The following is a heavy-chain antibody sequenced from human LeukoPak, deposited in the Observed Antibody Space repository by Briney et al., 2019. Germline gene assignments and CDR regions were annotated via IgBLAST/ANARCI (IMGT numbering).Heavy chain of an antibody. CDR3: ARGAGYYYDSSASYLVY. V-gene: IGHV1-69*04. CDR1: GGSFSSYG. Sequence: SVKVSCKASGGSFSSYGFDWVRQAPGQRLEWLGRIIPMLSRTKYAQDFQGRVTITADRSTDTAYMELSSLRSDDTAVYFCARGAGYYYDSSASYLVYWGQGTQVTVSS. CDR2: IIPMLSRT. D-gene: IGHD3-22*01. J-gene: IGHJ4*02.